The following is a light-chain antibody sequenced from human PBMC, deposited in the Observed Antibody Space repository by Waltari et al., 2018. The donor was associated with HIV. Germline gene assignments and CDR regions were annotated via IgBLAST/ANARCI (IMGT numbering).Light chain of an antibody. CDR1: SGINVDTYR. V-gene: IGLV5-45*01. CDR3: MIWHNSTSWV. Sequence: QAVLTQPASLSASPGASASLTCTLRSGINVDTYRIYWFQQRPGSPPQYLLRYKSDSDRQQGSGVPSRFSGSKDASANAGILIISGLQSEDEADYYCMIWHNSTSWVFGGGTKLTVL. CDR2: YKSDSDR. J-gene: IGLJ3*02.